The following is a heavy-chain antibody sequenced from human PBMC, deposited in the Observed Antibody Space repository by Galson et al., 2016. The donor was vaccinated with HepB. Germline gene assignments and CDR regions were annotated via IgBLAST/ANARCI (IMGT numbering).Heavy chain of an antibody. Sequence: SLRLSCAASGFTFSSYSMSWVRQAPGKGLEWVAVLYYDGRNNYYADSVKGRFTISRDNSKNTLYLQMNSLRAEDTAVYYCAKDYSQYYYDSSGHYVYFDLWGRGALVTVSS. V-gene: IGHV3-30*18. CDR2: LYYDGRNN. CDR1: GFTFSSYS. D-gene: IGHD3-22*01. CDR3: AKDYSQYYYDSSGHYVYFDL. J-gene: IGHJ2*01.